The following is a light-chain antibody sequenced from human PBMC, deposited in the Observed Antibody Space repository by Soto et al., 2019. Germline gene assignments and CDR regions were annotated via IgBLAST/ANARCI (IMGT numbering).Light chain of an antibody. CDR1: NIGSKS. CDR3: QVRDSSNDYLV. V-gene: IGLV3-21*02. Sequence: SYELTQPPSVSVAPGQTARMTCEGPNIGSKSVHWYQLRPGQAPVVGVYDDTDRPSGIPERFSGSNSGNTATLTITRVEAGDGADYYCQVRDSSNDYLVFGGGTKVTLL. CDR2: DDT. J-gene: IGLJ3*02.